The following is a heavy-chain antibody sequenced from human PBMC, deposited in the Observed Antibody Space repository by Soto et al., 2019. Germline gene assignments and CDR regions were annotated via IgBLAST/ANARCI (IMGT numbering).Heavy chain of an antibody. CDR1: GGSISSGDYY. V-gene: IGHV4-30-4*01. CDR2: IYYSGST. J-gene: IGHJ4*02. Sequence: PSETLSLTCTVSGGSISSGDYYWSWIRQPPGKGLEWIGYIYYSGSTYYNPSLKSRVTISVDTSKNQFSLKLSSVTAADTAVYYCASFPTAVIKGYFAYWGQGTLVTVSS. CDR3: ASFPTAVIKGYFAY.